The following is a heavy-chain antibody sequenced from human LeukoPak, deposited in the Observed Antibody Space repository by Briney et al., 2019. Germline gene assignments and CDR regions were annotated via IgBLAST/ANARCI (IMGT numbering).Heavy chain of an antibody. CDR3: ARYSGWTYSYYYYGMDV. V-gene: IGHV4-34*01. J-gene: IGHJ6*02. CDR2: INHSGST. Sequence: PSETLSLTCAVYGGSFSGYYWSWIRQPPGKGLEWIGEINHSGSTNYNPSLKSRVTISVDTSKNQFSLKLSSVTAADTAVYYCARYSGWTYSYYYYGMDVWGQGTTVTVSS. CDR1: GGSFSGYY. D-gene: IGHD6-19*01.